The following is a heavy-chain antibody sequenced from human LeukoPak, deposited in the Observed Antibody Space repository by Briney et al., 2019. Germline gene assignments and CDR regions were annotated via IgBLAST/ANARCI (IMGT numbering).Heavy chain of an antibody. CDR3: ARPFSHAPKTLHYGDYFPRYFDY. CDR1: GYTFTSYD. Sequence: ASVKVSCKASGYTFTSYDINWVRQATGQGLEWMGWMNPNSGNAGYAQKFQGRVTMTRDTSISTAYMELSRLRSDDTAVYYCARPFSHAPKTLHYGDYFPRYFDYWGQGTLVTVSS. D-gene: IGHD4-17*01. CDR2: MNPNSGNA. J-gene: IGHJ4*02. V-gene: IGHV1-8*02.